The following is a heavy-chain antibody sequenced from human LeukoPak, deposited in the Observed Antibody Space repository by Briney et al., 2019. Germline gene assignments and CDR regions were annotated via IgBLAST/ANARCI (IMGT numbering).Heavy chain of an antibody. CDR3: ARDDSGYDPWDFDY. Sequence: ASVKVSCKASGYTFTSYYMHWVRQAPGQGLEWMGIINPRGGSTSYAQKFQGRVTMTRDMSTSTVYMELSSLRSEDTAVCYCARDDSGYDPWDFDYWGQGTLVTVSS. D-gene: IGHD5-12*01. CDR2: INPRGGST. J-gene: IGHJ4*02. V-gene: IGHV1-46*01. CDR1: GYTFTSYY.